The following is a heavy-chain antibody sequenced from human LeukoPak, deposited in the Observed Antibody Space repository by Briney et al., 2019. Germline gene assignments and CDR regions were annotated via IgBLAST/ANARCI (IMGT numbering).Heavy chain of an antibody. V-gene: IGHV4-39*01. CDR3: ARRSGYDSIDY. Sequence: SETLSLTCTVSGGSISSSSYYWGWIRQPPGKGLEWIGSIYYSGSTYYNPSLRSRVTISVDTSKNQFSLKLRSVTAADTAVYYCARRSGYDSIDYWGQGTLVTVSS. CDR1: GGSISSSSYY. CDR2: IYYSGST. J-gene: IGHJ4*02. D-gene: IGHD5-12*01.